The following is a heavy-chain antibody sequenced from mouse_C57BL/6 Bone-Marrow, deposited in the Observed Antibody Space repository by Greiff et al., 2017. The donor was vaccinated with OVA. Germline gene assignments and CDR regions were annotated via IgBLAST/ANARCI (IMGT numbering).Heavy chain of an antibody. CDR3: ARSGDYGYFDY. CDR1: GYTFTSYW. V-gene: IGHV1-61*01. J-gene: IGHJ2*01. CDR2: IYPSDSET. Sequence: QVQLQQPGAELVRPGSSVKLSCKASGYTFTSYWMDWVKQRPGQGLEWIGNIYPSDSETHYNQKFKDKATLTVDKSSSTAYMQRSSLTSEDSAVYYGARSGDYGYFDYWGQGTTLTVSS. D-gene: IGHD2-4*01.